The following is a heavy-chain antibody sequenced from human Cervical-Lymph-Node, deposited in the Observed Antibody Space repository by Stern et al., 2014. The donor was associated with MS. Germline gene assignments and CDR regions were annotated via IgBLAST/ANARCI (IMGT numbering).Heavy chain of an antibody. Sequence: VQLVQSGGEVKKPGESLRISCKGSGYNFANYWIAWVRQMPGKGLEWMGIIYPLDSDTRYSPSFQGQVTMSADKSINTAYLQWSSLRASDTAIYYCARWWDSGTRRYIDNWGQGTLVTVSS. CDR3: ARWWDSGTRRYIDN. CDR1: GYNFANYW. CDR2: IYPLDSDT. D-gene: IGHD2-15*01. J-gene: IGHJ4*02. V-gene: IGHV5-51*03.